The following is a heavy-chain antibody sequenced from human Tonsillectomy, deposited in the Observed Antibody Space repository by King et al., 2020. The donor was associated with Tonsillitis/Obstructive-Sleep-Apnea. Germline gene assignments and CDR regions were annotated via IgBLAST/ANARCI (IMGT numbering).Heavy chain of an antibody. Sequence: QLVQSGAEVKKPGESLKISCKGSGYSFTNYWIDWVRQMPGKGLEWMGFIYPGDSDTRNSPSFQGQVTISVDKSVSTAYLQWRSLKASDTAMHYWARGMGGSPDGFDIGGQGKMVTVSS. J-gene: IGHJ3*02. CDR2: IYPGDSDT. CDR3: ARGMGGSPDGFDI. D-gene: IGHD3-16*01. CDR1: GYSFTNYW. V-gene: IGHV5-51*01.